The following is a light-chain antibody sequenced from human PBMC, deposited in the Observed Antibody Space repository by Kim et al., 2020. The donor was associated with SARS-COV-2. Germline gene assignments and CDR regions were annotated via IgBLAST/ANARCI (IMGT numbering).Light chain of an antibody. J-gene: IGKJ1*01. V-gene: IGKV3-20*01. CDR3: QQYGSSPTT. CDR2: GAS. CDR1: QSVSSTF. Sequence: PGKRATLSCRASQSVSSTFLAWYQQKPGQAPRLLIYGASTRATGIPDRFSGSGSGTDFTLTISRLEPEDFAVYFCQQYGSSPTTFGQGTKVDIK.